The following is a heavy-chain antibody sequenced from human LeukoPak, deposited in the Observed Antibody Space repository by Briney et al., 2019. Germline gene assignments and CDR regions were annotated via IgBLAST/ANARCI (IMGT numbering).Heavy chain of an antibody. Sequence: GGSLRLSCAASGFIFSSYAMHWVRQAPGKGLEWVAVISYDGSNKYYADSVKGRFTISRDNSKNTLYVQMNSLRPEDTAVYYCARDHSSSGWYYFDYWGQGALVTVSS. V-gene: IGHV3-30*04. CDR2: ISYDGSNK. CDR1: GFIFSSYA. CDR3: ARDHSSSGWYYFDY. D-gene: IGHD6-19*01. J-gene: IGHJ4*02.